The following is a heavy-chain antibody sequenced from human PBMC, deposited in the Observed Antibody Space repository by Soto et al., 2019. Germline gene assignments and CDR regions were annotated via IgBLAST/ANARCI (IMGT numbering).Heavy chain of an antibody. Sequence: SGPTLVNPTQTLTLTCTFSGFSLSTSGVGVGWIRQPPGKALEWLALIYWDDDKRYSPSLKSRLTITKDTSKNQVVLTMTNKDPVKTAAYYCAHRRGSWMNNWFDPWGQGTLVTVPS. CDR2: IYWDDDK. J-gene: IGHJ5*02. CDR1: GFSLSTSGVG. V-gene: IGHV2-5*02. D-gene: IGHD6-13*01. CDR3: AHRRGSWMNNWFDP.